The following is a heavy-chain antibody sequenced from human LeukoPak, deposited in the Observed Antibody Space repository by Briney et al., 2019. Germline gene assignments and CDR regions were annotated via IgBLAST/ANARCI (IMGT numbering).Heavy chain of an antibody. J-gene: IGHJ4*02. V-gene: IGHV3-21*01. CDR1: GFTFSSYS. D-gene: IGHD4-17*01. Sequence: GRSLRLSCAASGFTFSSYSMNWVRQAPGKGLEWVSSISSSSSYIYYADSVKGRFTISRDNAKNSLYLQMNSLRAEDTAVYYCARGLTTVTTPDYWGQGTLVTVSS. CDR3: ARGLTTVTTPDY. CDR2: ISSSSSYI.